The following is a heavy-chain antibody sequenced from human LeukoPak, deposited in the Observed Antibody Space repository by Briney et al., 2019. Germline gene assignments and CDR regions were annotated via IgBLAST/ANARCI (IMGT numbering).Heavy chain of an antibody. CDR2: IYYSGST. Sequence: SEPLSLTCTVSGGSISSSSYYWGWIRKPPGKGLEWIGIIYYSGSTYYNPSLKSRLTISVDTSKSQFSLKLTSVTATDTAVYYCARRGYCSSTSCYEYWFDPWGQGTLVTVSS. D-gene: IGHD2-2*01. J-gene: IGHJ5*02. CDR1: GGSISSSSYY. V-gene: IGHV4-39*01. CDR3: ARRGYCSSTSCYEYWFDP.